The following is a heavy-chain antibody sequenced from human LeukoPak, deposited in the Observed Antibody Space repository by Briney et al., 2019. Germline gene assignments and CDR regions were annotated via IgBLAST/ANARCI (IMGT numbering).Heavy chain of an antibody. Sequence: SETLSLTCTVSGGSLSSYYWSWIRQPAGKGLAWIGRIYASGSTNYNPSLKSRVTISVDKSKNQFSLRLSSVTAADTAVYYCARAAGYSYGHHLDYWGQGTLVTVSS. D-gene: IGHD5-18*01. CDR3: ARAAGYSYGHHLDY. J-gene: IGHJ4*02. V-gene: IGHV4-4*07. CDR2: IYASGST. CDR1: GGSLSSYY.